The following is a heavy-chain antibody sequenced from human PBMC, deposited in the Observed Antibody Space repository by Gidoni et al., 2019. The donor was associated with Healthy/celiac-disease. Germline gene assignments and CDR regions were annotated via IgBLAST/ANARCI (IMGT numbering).Heavy chain of an antibody. Sequence: EVQLVESGGGLVQPGGSLRLSCAASGFTVSSNYMSWVRQAPGKGLEWVSVIYSGGSTYYADSVKGRFTISRHNSKNTLYLQMNSLRAEDTAVYYCASLVPYYYDSSGYYEVVDYWGQGTLVTVSS. V-gene: IGHV3-53*04. CDR3: ASLVPYYYDSSGYYEVVDY. CDR1: GFTVSSNY. CDR2: IYSGGST. D-gene: IGHD3-22*01. J-gene: IGHJ4*02.